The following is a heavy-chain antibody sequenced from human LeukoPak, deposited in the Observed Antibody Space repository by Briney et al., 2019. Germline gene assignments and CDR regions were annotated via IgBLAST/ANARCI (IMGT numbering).Heavy chain of an antibody. CDR3: ATVRDYYGSGSSEFDY. CDR2: FDPEDGET. Sequence: GASVKVSCKVSGYTLTELYMHWVRQAPGKGLEWMGGFDPEDGETIYAQKFQGRVTMTEDTSTDTAYMELSSLRSEDTAVYYCATVRDYYGSGSSEFDYWGQGTLVTVSS. J-gene: IGHJ4*02. D-gene: IGHD3-10*01. V-gene: IGHV1-24*01. CDR1: GYTLTELY.